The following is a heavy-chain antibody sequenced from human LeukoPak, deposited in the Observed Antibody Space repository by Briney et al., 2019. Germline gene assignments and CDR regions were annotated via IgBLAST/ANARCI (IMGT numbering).Heavy chain of an antibody. J-gene: IGHJ3*02. V-gene: IGHV3-9*01. CDR1: GFTFDDSA. Sequence: CLSLARAPSGFTFDDSAMGSVRQAPRNGMEWVLGISWNSGSIGYADSVKGRFTISRDKAKNSLYLQMNSLRAEDTALYYCAKDIERLSDDAFDIWGQGTMVTVSS. CDR3: AKDIERLSDDAFDI. CDR2: ISWNSGSI. D-gene: IGHD3-3*01.